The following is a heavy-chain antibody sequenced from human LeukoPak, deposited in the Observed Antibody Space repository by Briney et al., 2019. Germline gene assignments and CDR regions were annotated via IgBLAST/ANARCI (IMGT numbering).Heavy chain of an antibody. Sequence: GGSLRLSCAASGFAFSEYYMSWIRQAPGKGLEWVSYISSSGSTIYYADSVKGRFTISRDNAKNSLYLQMNSLRAEDTAVYYCARDLSSSWSEDSSFDYWGQGTLVTVSS. CDR1: GFAFSEYY. D-gene: IGHD6-13*01. J-gene: IGHJ4*02. CDR3: ARDLSSSWSEDSSFDY. V-gene: IGHV3-11*01. CDR2: ISSSGSTI.